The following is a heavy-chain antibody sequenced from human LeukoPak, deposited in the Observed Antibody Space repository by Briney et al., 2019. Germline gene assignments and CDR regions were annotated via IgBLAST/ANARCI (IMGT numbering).Heavy chain of an antibody. D-gene: IGHD3-10*01. CDR2: ISGSGDNT. CDR3: AKVTYGSGTYGAFDY. V-gene: IGHV3-23*01. J-gene: IGHJ4*02. CDR1: GFAFSSHG. Sequence: GGTLRLSCAASGFAFSSHGMSWVRQAPGKGLEWVSTISGSGDNTYYADSVKGRFTISRDNSKNTLYLQMNSLRAEDTAVYYCAKVTYGSGTYGAFDYWGQGTLVTVSS.